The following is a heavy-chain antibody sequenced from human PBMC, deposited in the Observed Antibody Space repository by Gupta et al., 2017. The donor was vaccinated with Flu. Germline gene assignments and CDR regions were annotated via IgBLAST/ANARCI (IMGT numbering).Heavy chain of an antibody. J-gene: IGHJ6*02. CDR1: GGSISSGSYY. V-gene: IGHV4-61*02. Sequence: QVQLQESGPGLVKPSQTLSLTCTVSGGSISSGSYYWSWIRQPAGKGLEWIGRIYTSGSTNYNPSLKSRVTISVDTAKNQFSLKLSSVTAADTAVYYCARDSPPMTTVTHRPRGNYYYYGMDVWGQGTTVTVSS. CDR2: IYTSGST. CDR3: ARDSPPMTTVTHRPRGNYYYYGMDV. D-gene: IGHD4-17*01.